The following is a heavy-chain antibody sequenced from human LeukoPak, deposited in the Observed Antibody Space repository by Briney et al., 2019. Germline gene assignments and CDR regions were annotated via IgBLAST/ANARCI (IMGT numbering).Heavy chain of an antibody. CDR2: IKQDGNEK. D-gene: IGHD2-2*02. CDR3: ASQHCSSTTCYTDAFDI. CDR1: GFTFSRYC. V-gene: IGHV3-7*01. Sequence: GGSLRLSCAASGFTFSRYCMSWFRQAPGKGLEWVANIKQDGNEKYYVDSVKGRFAISRDNAKNSLYLQMNSLRAEDTAVYYCASQHCSSTTCYTDAFDIWGQGTMVTVSS. J-gene: IGHJ3*02.